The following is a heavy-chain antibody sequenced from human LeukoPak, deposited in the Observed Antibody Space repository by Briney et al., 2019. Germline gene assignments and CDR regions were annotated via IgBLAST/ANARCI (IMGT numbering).Heavy chain of an antibody. CDR1: GYTFTGYY. V-gene: IGHV1-2*02. D-gene: IGHD1-7*01. J-gene: IGHJ4*02. CDR2: INPDSGGS. Sequence: GASVKVSCKTSGYTFTGYYMHWVRQAPGQGLEWMGWINPDSGGSNSAQRFQGRVTMTRDTSISTAYMELRSLRPNDTAVYYCARRYYWNYWYYSDYWGQGTLVTVSS. CDR3: ARRYYWNYWYYSDY.